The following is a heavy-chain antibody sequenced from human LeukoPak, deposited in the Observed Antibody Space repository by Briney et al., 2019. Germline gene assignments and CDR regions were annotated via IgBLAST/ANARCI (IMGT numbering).Heavy chain of an antibody. Sequence: PSETLSLTCTVSGDSISSGDYYWSWIRQPAGKGLEWIGRISSSGSTNYNPSLKSRVTISVDTSKNQFSLNLSSVTAADTAVYYCARSKAVPRPYYYYYMDVWGKGTTVTVSS. CDR1: GDSISSGDYY. V-gene: IGHV4-61*02. J-gene: IGHJ6*03. CDR3: ARSKAVPRPYYYYYMDV. CDR2: ISSSGST. D-gene: IGHD4-17*01.